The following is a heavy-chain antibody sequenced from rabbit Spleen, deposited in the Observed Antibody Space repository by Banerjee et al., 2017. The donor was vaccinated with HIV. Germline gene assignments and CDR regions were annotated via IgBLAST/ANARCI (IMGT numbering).Heavy chain of an antibody. CDR1: GFSFSSSYY. J-gene: IGHJ4*01. Sequence: QEQLVESGGGLVQPEGSPTLTCTASGFSFSSSYYMCWVRQAPGKGLEWIACIYGGSSGSTYYASWAKGRFTISKTSSTTVTLQMTSLTDADTATYFCARGNNGGAAGYGVAMGLWGQGTLVTVS. CDR3: ARGNNGGAAGYGVAMGL. V-gene: IGHV1S45*01. CDR2: IYGGSSGST. D-gene: IGHD5-1*01.